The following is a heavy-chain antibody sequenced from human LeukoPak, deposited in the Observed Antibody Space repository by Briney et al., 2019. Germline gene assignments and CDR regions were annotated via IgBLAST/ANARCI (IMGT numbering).Heavy chain of an antibody. CDR2: IYHSGST. D-gene: IGHD1-26*01. J-gene: IGHJ5*02. V-gene: IGHV4-59*12. CDR1: GDSISGYY. Sequence: PSETLSLTCTVSGDSISGYYWTWIRQPPGKGLEWLGYIYHSGSTNYNPSLESRVTMSLDTSMSQFSLLLNSVTPEDTAVYYCAREGEVGTTWSWFDPWGQGTLVTVSS. CDR3: AREGEVGTTWSWFDP.